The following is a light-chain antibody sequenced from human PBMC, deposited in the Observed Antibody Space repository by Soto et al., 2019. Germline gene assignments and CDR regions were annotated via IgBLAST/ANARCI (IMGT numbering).Light chain of an antibody. CDR3: QQRSNWPLT. J-gene: IGKJ4*01. V-gene: IGKV3-11*01. CDR2: DAS. CDR1: QSVSSY. Sequence: EIVLTQSPATLSLSPGERASLSFSASQSVSSYLAWYQQKPGQAPRLLIYDASNRATGIPARFSGSGSGTDFTLTISSLEPEDFAVYYCQQRSNWPLTFGGGTKVVIK.